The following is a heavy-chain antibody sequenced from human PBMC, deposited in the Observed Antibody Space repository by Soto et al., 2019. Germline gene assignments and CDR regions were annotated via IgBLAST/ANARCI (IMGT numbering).Heavy chain of an antibody. CDR1: GFTFSNYG. CDR3: EGRDDAFHV. Sequence: QVQLVESGGGVVQPGTSLRLSCVASGFTFSNYGIHWVRQAPGRGLEWVAVIWPDGSQKYLTDSVRGRFTISRDNTQNAVYPHMNSRRREDTAVYDCEGRDDAFHVWGRGTMVTVSS. V-gene: IGHV3-33*03. CDR2: IWPDGSQK. J-gene: IGHJ3*01.